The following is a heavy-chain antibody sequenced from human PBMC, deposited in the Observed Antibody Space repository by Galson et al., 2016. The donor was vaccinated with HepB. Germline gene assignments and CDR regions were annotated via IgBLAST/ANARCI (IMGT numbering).Heavy chain of an antibody. Sequence: SLRLSCAASGFTFSRYAMSWVRQAPGKGLEWVSGISGSGGNTYYADSVKGRFTISRDNSKNTLYLQMNSLGAEDTAVYYCAKDSGSMIVVATTLDYWGQGTLVTVSS. CDR3: AKDSGSMIVVATTLDY. J-gene: IGHJ4*02. D-gene: IGHD3-22*01. CDR2: ISGSGGNT. V-gene: IGHV3-23*01. CDR1: GFTFSRYA.